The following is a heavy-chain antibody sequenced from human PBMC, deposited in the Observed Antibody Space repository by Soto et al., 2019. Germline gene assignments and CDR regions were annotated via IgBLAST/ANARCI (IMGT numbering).Heavy chain of an antibody. CDR2: INDGNGNT. Sequence: QVQLVQSGAEVKKPGASVKVSRKASGYTFTNYAMHWVRQAPGQRVEWMGWINDGNGNTKYSQKFQGRVTKTMYTGAGTVEMDESSLRAADTSLYVCAGSGVGTYRFDYWGQGTLVTVSS. J-gene: IGHJ4*02. CDR3: AGSGVGTYRFDY. CDR1: GYTFTNYA. D-gene: IGHD1-1*01. V-gene: IGHV1-3*01.